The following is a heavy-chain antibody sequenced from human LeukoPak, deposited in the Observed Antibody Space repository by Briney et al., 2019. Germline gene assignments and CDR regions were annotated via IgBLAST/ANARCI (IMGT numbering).Heavy chain of an antibody. CDR2: IYYSGST. CDR3: ARGVAARPNYYYYYMDV. D-gene: IGHD6-6*01. Sequence: SETLSLTCTVSGGSISSYYWSWIRQPPGKGLEWIGYIYYSGSTNYNPSLKSRVTMSVDTSKNQFSLKLSSVTAADTAVYYCARGVAARPNYYYYYMDVWGKGTTVTVSS. CDR1: GGSISSYY. V-gene: IGHV4-59*12. J-gene: IGHJ6*03.